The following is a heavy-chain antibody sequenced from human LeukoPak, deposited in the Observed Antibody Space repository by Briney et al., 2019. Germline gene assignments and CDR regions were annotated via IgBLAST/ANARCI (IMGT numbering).Heavy chain of an antibody. CDR1: GGTFGSYA. CDR2: INPKSGGT. V-gene: IGHV1-2*02. Sequence: ASVKVSCKASGGTFGSYAISWVRQAPGQGLEWMGWINPKSGGTKYAQKFQGGVTMTRDTSISTAFMEVSRLRSDDTAVYYCARVGCSSTSCSLAVFDYWGQGTLVTVSS. J-gene: IGHJ4*02. D-gene: IGHD2-2*01. CDR3: ARVGCSSTSCSLAVFDY.